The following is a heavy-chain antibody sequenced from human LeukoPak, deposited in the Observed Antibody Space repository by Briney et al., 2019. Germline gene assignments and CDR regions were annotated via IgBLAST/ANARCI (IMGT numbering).Heavy chain of an antibody. CDR1: GGSFSGYY. CDR3: ARARGYYYDSSGYSDY. CDR2: INHSGST. V-gene: IGHV4-34*01. D-gene: IGHD3-22*01. J-gene: IGHJ4*02. Sequence: SETLSLTCAVYGGSFSGYYWSWVRQPPGKELEWIGEINHSGSTNYNPSLKSRVTISVDTSKNQFSLKLSSVTAADTAVHYCARARGYYYDSSGYSDYWGQGTLVTVSS.